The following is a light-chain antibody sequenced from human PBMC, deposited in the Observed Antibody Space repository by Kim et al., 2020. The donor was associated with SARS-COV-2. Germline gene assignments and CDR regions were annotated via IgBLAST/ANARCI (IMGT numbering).Light chain of an antibody. CDR3: QQYHSYPQT. Sequence: DIQMTQSPSSLSAFVGDRVTITCRASQAISNYLAWFQQKPGKAPKSLIYGASNLQSGVPSNFSGSGSGTDFTLTICSVQREDFATYYCQQYHSYPQTFGQGTKVDIK. V-gene: IGKV1-16*02. J-gene: IGKJ1*01. CDR1: QAISNY. CDR2: GAS.